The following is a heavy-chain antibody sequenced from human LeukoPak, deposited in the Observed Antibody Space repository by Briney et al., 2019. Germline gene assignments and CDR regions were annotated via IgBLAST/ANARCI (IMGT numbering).Heavy chain of an antibody. Sequence: SETLSLTCTVSGGSISSSSYYWGWIRQPPGKGLEWIGGIYYSGSTYYNPSLKSRVTISVDTSKNQFSLKLSSVTAADTAVYYCARRAAAGRYMGVWGKGTTVTVSS. CDR3: ARRAAAGRYMGV. V-gene: IGHV4-39*01. D-gene: IGHD6-13*01. CDR1: GGSISSSSYY. J-gene: IGHJ6*03. CDR2: IYYSGST.